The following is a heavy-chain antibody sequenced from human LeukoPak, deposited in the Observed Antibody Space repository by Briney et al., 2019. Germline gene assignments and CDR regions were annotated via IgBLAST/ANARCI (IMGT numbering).Heavy chain of an antibody. CDR3: ARGERITMRVAPVSLRV. V-gene: IGHV1-69*04. CDR2: IIPILGIA. D-gene: IGHD3-22*01. J-gene: IGHJ4*02. CDR1: GGSFSSYA. Sequence: SVTVSCKASGGSFSSYAISWVRQAPGQGLAWMGRIIPILGIANYAQKFQARVTITADKSTSTAYMELSSLRSEDTAVYYCARGERITMRVAPVSLRVWGQGTLVTVSS.